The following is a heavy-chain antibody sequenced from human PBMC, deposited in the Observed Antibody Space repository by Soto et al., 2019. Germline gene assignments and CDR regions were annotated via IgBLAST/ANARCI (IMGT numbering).Heavy chain of an antibody. CDR1: GFIFSTYA. V-gene: IGHV3-30-3*01. CDR3: ARPGSGYDVLTGRYFYYYRTVDV. Sequence: GGSLTLSCAASGFIFSTYAMHWVRQPPGTGLEWVAVVSYDGNTKDYADSVKGRFSISRDNSKNTVYLQMSSLRTEDTAVYYCARPGSGYDVLTGRYFYYYRTVDVWGQGTTVTVSS. D-gene: IGHD3-9*01. CDR2: VSYDGNTK. J-gene: IGHJ6*02.